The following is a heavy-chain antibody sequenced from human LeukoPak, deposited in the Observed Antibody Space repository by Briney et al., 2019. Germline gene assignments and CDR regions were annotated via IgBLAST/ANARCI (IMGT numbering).Heavy chain of an antibody. J-gene: IGHJ3*02. D-gene: IGHD3-16*01. CDR1: GDRVSSNGAA. CDR3: VRDGELGISVFDI. V-gene: IGHV6-1*01. Sequence: SQTLSLTCAMYGDRVSSNGAAWNWIRHSPSRGLEWLGRTYYRSRWFYDYAVSVKSRIIVSADTSKNQFSLQLKSVTPEDTAVYYCVRDGELGISVFDIWGQGTMVTVSS. CDR2: TYYRSRWFY.